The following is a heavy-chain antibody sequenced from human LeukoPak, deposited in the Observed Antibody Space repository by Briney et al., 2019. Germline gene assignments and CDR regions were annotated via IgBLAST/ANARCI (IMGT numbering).Heavy chain of an antibody. CDR1: GFTLSSYG. D-gene: IGHD3-10*01. CDR2: LWYDGSNK. J-gene: IGHJ5*02. Sequence: GGSVRLSCAACGFTLSSYGMLWVRAAPGKGVEGVAVLWYDGSNKYSADSVTGRLTSCRDNSTIPLYLEMNSLRAGGPAVYYCAREGYYYRSGSHHNWFDPRRQGTLVSVSS. V-gene: IGHV3-33*01. CDR3: AREGYYYRSGSHHNWFDP.